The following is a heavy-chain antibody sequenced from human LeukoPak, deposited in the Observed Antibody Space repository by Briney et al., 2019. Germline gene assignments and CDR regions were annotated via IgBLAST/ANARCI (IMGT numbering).Heavy chain of an antibody. CDR2: ISGSGIST. CDR1: GFTFSDYG. CDR3: AKSRNYYDSSGDDALDI. Sequence: GGSLRLSCAAAGFTFSDYGMNWVRQAPGKGLEWVSGISGSGISTYYADSVKGRFTISRDNSKNTLYLQMNSLRVEDTAVYYCAKSRNYYDSSGDDALDIWGQGTMVTVSS. V-gene: IGHV3-23*01. D-gene: IGHD3-22*01. J-gene: IGHJ3*02.